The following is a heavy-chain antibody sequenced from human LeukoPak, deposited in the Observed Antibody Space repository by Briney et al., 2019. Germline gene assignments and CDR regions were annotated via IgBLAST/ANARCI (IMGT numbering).Heavy chain of an antibody. CDR2: IWYDGSNK. Sequence: GRSLRLSCAASGFTFSSYGMHWVRQAPGKGLEWVAVIWYDGSNKYYADSVKGRFTISRDNSKNTLYLQMNSLRAEDTAVYYCARRGYSYGSSPLYGMDVWGQGTTVTVSS. D-gene: IGHD5-18*01. V-gene: IGHV3-33*01. J-gene: IGHJ6*02. CDR3: ARRGYSYGSSPLYGMDV. CDR1: GFTFSSYG.